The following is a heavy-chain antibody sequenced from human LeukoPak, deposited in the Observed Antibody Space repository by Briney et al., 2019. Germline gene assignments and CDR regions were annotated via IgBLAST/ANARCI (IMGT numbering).Heavy chain of an antibody. CDR1: GFTVSSNY. V-gene: IGHV3-53*01. J-gene: IGHJ4*02. Sequence: GGSLRLSCAASGFTVSSNYMGWVRQAPGKGLEWVSLIYSGGSTYYADSVKGRFTISRGNSKNTLYLQMNSLRAEDTAVYYCAREGPYCSGGICYRKYFFDYWGQGTLVTVSS. CDR3: AREGPYCSGGICYRKYFFDY. D-gene: IGHD2-15*01. CDR2: IYSGGST.